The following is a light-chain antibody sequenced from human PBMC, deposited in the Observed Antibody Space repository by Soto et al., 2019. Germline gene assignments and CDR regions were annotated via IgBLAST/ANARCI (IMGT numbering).Light chain of an antibody. CDR3: QQYGSSPWT. V-gene: IGKV3-20*01. CDR2: DTS. CDR1: QSVSSSS. J-gene: IGKJ1*01. Sequence: EIVLTQPPGTLSLSPGERATLSCRASQSVSSSSLAWYQQKPGQAPRLLIYDTSSRATGIPDRFSGSGSGTDFILTISRLEPEDFAVYYCQQYGSSPWTFGQGTKVDIK.